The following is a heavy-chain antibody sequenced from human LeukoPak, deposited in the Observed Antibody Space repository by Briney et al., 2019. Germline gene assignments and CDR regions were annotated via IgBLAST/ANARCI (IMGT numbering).Heavy chain of an antibody. CDR1: GGSFSGYY. Sequence: SETLSLTCAVYGGSFSGYYWSWIRQPPGKGLEWIGEINHSGSTNYNPSLKSRVTISVDTSKNQFSLKLSSVAAADTAVYYCARPKAAAGRQKYGMDVWGQGTTVTVSS. J-gene: IGHJ6*02. CDR2: INHSGST. D-gene: IGHD6-13*01. CDR3: ARPKAAAGRQKYGMDV. V-gene: IGHV4-34*01.